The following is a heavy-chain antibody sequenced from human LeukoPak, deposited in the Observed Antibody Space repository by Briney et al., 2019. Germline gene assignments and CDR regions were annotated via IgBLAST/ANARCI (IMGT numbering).Heavy chain of an antibody. V-gene: IGHV3-23*01. CDR3: AKVPVTSSWFDP. Sequence: GGPRRLSFAASGFTFSSYAMSWVRKAPGKGLEWVSAISGSGGSTYYADSVKGRFTISRDNSKNTLYLQMNSLRAEDTAVYYCAKVPVTSSWFDPWGQGTLVTVSS. CDR1: GFTFSSYA. CDR2: ISGSGGST. J-gene: IGHJ5*02. D-gene: IGHD4-23*01.